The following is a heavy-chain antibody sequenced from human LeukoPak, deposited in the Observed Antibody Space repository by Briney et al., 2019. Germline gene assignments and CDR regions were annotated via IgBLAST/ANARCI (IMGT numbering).Heavy chain of an antibody. CDR1: GFTFSNYW. CDR2: INTDGSRI. D-gene: IGHD3-3*01. V-gene: IGHV3-74*01. CDR3: ARVSTYYDFWSGYTFDY. Sequence: PGGSLRLSCAASGFTFSNYWMHWVRQAPGKGLVWVSRINTDGSRITYADSVKGRFTISRDNSKNTLYLQMNSLRAEDTAVYYCARVSTYYDFWSGYTFDYWGQGTLVTVSS. J-gene: IGHJ4*02.